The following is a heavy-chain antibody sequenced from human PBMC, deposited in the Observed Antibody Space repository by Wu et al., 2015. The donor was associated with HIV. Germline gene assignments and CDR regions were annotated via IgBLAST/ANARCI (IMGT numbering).Heavy chain of an antibody. J-gene: IGHJ5*02. CDR1: GYTFTGYY. CDR2: INPNSGGT. D-gene: IGHD4-17*01. V-gene: IGHV1-2*02. Sequence: QVQLVQSGAEVKKPGASVKVSCKASGYTFTGYYMHWVRQAPGQGLEWMGWINPNSGGTNYAQKFQGRVTMTRDTSINTAYMDLSSLRSEDTAVYYCARFEGYGDYNWFDPWGQGTLVTVSS. CDR3: ARFEGYGDYNWFDP.